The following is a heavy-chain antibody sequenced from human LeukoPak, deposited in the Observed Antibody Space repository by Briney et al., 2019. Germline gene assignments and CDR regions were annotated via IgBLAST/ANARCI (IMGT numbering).Heavy chain of an antibody. CDR3: ARDARQELLAGGFDF. D-gene: IGHD3-10*01. J-gene: IGHJ4*02. CDR2: IYTSGST. V-gene: IGHV4-4*07. CDR1: GGSISSYY. Sequence: SETLSLTCTVSGGSISSYYWSWIRRPAGKGLEWIGRIYTSGSTNYNPSLKSRVTMSVDTSKNQFSLKLSSVTAADTAVYYCARDARQELLAGGFDFWGQGALVTVSS.